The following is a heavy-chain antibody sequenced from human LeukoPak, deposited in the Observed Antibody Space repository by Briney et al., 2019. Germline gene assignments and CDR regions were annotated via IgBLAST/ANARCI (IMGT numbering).Heavy chain of an antibody. V-gene: IGHV4-59*01. CDR2: IHYSGNT. J-gene: IGHJ3*01. Sequence: SETLSLTCTVSGDSIGTYYWSWIRRPPGKGPEWIGYIHYSGNTKYNSSLKSRVTISVDTSKNQLSLNMSSVTAADTAVYYCATGGWYHDFWGQGTKVTVSS. CDR3: ATGGWYHDF. D-gene: IGHD3-3*01. CDR1: GDSIGTYY.